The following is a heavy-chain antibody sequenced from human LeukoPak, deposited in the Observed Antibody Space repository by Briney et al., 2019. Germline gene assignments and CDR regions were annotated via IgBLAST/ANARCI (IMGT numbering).Heavy chain of an antibody. D-gene: IGHD3-9*01. CDR2: IYYSGST. V-gene: IGHV4-39*01. J-gene: IGHJ4*02. CDR1: GGSISSSSYY. Sequence: SETLSLTCTVSGGSISSSSYYWGWIRQPPGKGLEGIGSIYYSGSTYYNPSLKSRVTISVDTSKNQFSLKLSSVTAADTAVYYCARTYYDILTGHSPHFDYWGQGTLVTVSS. CDR3: ARTYYDILTGHSPHFDY.